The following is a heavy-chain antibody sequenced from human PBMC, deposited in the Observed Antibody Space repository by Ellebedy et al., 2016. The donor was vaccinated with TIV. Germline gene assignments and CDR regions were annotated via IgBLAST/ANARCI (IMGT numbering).Heavy chain of an antibody. V-gene: IGHV3-53*01. CDR3: ARVRSSAFEI. Sequence: GESLKISCAASGFSVSSNYVSWVRQAPGKGLDWVSYIYTGDSTYHADSVKGRFTISRDNSKNTVSLQMNRLRVEDTAVYYCARVRSSAFEIWGQGTMVTVSS. CDR2: IYTGDST. CDR1: GFSVSSNY. J-gene: IGHJ3*02.